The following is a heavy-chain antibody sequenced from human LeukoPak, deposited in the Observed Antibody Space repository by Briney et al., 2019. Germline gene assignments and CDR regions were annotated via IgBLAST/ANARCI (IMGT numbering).Heavy chain of an antibody. J-gene: IGHJ4*02. V-gene: IGHV1-18*01. CDR3: ARDWPTVIADY. CDR1: GYTFTSHG. Sequence: GASVKVSCKTSGYTFTSHGTSWVRQAPGQGLEWMGWISANNGDTNYAQRMQGRLTMTTDTSTSTAYMELRSLSSDDTAIYYCARDWPTVIADYWGQGTLVTVSS. D-gene: IGHD4-11*01. CDR2: ISANNGDT.